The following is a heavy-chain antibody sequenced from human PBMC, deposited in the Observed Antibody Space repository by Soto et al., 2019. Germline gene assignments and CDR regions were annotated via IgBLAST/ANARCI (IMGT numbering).Heavy chain of an antibody. J-gene: IGHJ5*01. Sequence: QITLKESGPTLVEPTQTLTLTCSFSGFSLTNSGVGVGWLRQVPGKALECLGIIYWDNDRRYNPSLKTRLTITKDTAKKQAVITMTYLEPVETDTYYGAHRATYSCSWDVGWFDSWGQGTPVTVS. CDR2: IYWDNDR. D-gene: IGHD2-15*01. CDR3: AHRATYSCSWDVGWFDS. CDR1: GFSLTNSGVG. V-gene: IGHV2-5*02.